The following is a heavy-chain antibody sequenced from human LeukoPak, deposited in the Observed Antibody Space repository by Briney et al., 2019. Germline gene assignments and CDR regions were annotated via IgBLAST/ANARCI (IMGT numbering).Heavy chain of an antibody. J-gene: IGHJ4*02. D-gene: IGHD6-19*01. CDR3: ARHPFSAPFDY. CDR1: GGSISSSSYF. V-gene: IGHV4-39*01. Sequence: SETLSLTCTVSGGSISSSSYFWGWIRQPPGKGLEWIATIYYTGSAYYNPSLKSRVTISEDTSKNQFSLKLRSVTAADTAVYFCARHPFSAPFDYWGQGILVTVSS. CDR2: IYYTGSA.